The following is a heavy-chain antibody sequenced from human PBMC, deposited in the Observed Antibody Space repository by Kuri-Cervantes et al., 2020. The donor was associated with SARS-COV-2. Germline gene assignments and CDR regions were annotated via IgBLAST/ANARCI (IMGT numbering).Heavy chain of an antibody. Sequence: ASVKVSCKAPETTFPNYDINWVRQATGQGLERMGMVKTDSGNTLYAQIFQGRVTMTRDISTATAYMELSSLTSEDTAIYYCYCAPKEGFDSWGQGTLVTVSS. V-gene: IGHV1-8*01. J-gene: IGHJ4*02. CDR3: YCAPKEGFDS. CDR1: ETTFPNYD. D-gene: IGHD2-21*01. CDR2: VKTDSGNT.